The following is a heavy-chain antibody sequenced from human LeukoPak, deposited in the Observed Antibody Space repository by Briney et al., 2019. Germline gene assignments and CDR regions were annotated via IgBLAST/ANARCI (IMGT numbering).Heavy chain of an antibody. CDR3: ARDPDDILTGYYLDGYYYYMDV. D-gene: IGHD3-9*01. Sequence: APVKVSCKASGYTFTGYYMHWVRQAPGQGLEWMGRINPNSGGTNYAQKFQGRVTMTRDTSISTAYMELSRLRSDDTAVYYCARDPDDILTGYYLDGYYYYMDVWGKGTTVTVSS. J-gene: IGHJ6*03. CDR2: INPNSGGT. CDR1: GYTFTGYY. V-gene: IGHV1-2*06.